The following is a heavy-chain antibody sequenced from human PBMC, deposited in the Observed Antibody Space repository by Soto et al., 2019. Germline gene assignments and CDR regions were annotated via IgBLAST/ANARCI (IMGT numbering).Heavy chain of an antibody. CDR3: ASEDYGSGSPRYYGMDV. CDR2: IIPTFATT. V-gene: IGHV1-69*13. Sequence: SVKVSCKASGDTFSRYAISWVQQAPGQGLEWMGGIIPTFATTNYVQKFQGRVTITADDPTSTAYMELNSLRSEDTAVYYCASEDYGSGSPRYYGMDVWGQGXTVTVYS. D-gene: IGHD3-10*01. J-gene: IGHJ6*02. CDR1: GDTFSRYA.